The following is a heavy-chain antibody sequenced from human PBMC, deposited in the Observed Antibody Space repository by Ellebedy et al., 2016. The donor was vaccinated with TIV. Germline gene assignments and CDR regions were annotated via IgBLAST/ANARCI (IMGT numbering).Heavy chain of an antibody. CDR2: IGTAGDT. Sequence: GESLKISCAASGFTFDDYTMHWVRQAPGKGLEWVSAIGTAGDTYYPGSVKGRFTISRENAKNSLYLQMNSLRAEDTAVYYCARDRWSYTVVTSNWFDPWGQGTLVTVSS. CDR1: GFTFDDYT. CDR3: ARDRWSYTVVTSNWFDP. V-gene: IGHV3-13*01. J-gene: IGHJ5*02. D-gene: IGHD4-23*01.